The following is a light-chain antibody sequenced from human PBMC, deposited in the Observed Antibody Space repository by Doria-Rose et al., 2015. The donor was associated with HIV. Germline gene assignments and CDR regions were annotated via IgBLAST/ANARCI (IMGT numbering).Light chain of an antibody. CDR1: QSLLYTSKNH. CDR2: WAS. Sequence: TQSPESLGMSLGERATLNCKSNQSLLYTSKNHLAWYQQKPGQPPKLLIYWASTRQSGVPARFSGSGSGTDFTLTISSLEAEDVAVYYCQQYYDTPSFGPGTTVDIQ. V-gene: IGKV4-1*01. J-gene: IGKJ3*01. CDR3: QQYYDTPS.